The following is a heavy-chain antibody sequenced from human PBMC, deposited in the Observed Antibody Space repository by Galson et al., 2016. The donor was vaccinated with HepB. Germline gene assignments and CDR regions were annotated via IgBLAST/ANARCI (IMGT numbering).Heavy chain of an antibody. Sequence: SLRLSCAASGFTFSSYALNWVRQAPGKGLEWVSYIGSRSSTIHYADSVKGRFTISRDNAKNSLYLQMNSLRDEDTAVYYCARVDEGYYYLIHYWGQGTLVTVSA. J-gene: IGHJ4*02. CDR2: IGSRSSTI. CDR1: GFTFSSYA. CDR3: ARVDEGYYYLIHY. D-gene: IGHD3-22*01. V-gene: IGHV3-48*02.